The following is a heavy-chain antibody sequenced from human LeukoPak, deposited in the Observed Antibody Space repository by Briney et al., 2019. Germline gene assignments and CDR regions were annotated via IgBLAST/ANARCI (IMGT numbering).Heavy chain of an antibody. CDR3: ARHKTIDSGNYGFDY. J-gene: IGHJ4*02. CDR1: GYTFTAYY. CDR2: INPNSGGT. V-gene: IGHV1-2*04. D-gene: IGHD1-26*01. Sequence: ASVKVSCKASGYTFTAYYLHWVRQAPGQGLEWMGWINPNSGGTNYAQKFKGWVTLTRDTSINTTYMELSRLASDVTAVYFCARHKTIDSGNYGFDYWGQGTLVTVSS.